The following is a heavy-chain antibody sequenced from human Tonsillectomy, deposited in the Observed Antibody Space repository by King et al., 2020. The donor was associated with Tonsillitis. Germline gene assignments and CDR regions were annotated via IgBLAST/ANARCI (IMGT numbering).Heavy chain of an antibody. V-gene: IGHV3-13*01. CDR2: FGSAGDT. Sequence: VQLVESGGGLVQPGGSLRLSCVASGFPFSNYDMHWVRQPTGKGLEWVSAFGSAGDTFYTASVNGRFTISRENAKNSLYLQMNSLRAGDTGVYYCARQLWPGGPFDYWGQGTLVTVSS. CDR3: ARQLWPGGPFDY. J-gene: IGHJ4*02. CDR1: GFPFSNYD. D-gene: IGHD5-18*01.